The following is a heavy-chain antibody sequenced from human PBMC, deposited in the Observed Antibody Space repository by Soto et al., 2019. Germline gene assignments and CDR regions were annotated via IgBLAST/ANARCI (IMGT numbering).Heavy chain of an antibody. CDR1: GFTVSSNY. D-gene: IGHD5-12*01. Sequence: PASGFTVSSNYMSWVRQAPGKGLEWVSVIYSGGSTYYADSVKGRFTISRDYSKNTLYLQMNSLRAEVTAVYYCARDEMATSDAFDIWGQGTMVTVSS. CDR2: IYSGGST. V-gene: IGHV3-66*01. CDR3: ARDEMATSDAFDI. J-gene: IGHJ3*02.